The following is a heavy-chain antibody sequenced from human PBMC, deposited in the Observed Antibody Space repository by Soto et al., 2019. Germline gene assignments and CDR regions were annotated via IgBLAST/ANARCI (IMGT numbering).Heavy chain of an antibody. CDR2: IYHTGST. CDR3: ARVSGTSNYYTMDV. CDR1: GVYIRSAGYS. Sequence: PSDTRSLPCSVSGVYIRSAGYSWIWLQPPPGKGLEWVGYIYHTGSTDYNPSLKSRVTISLDRSKNQFSLRLSSVTAADTAVYYCARVSGTSNYYTMDVCGQGTTVTVS. D-gene: IGHD2-2*01. J-gene: IGHJ6*02. V-gene: IGHV4-30-2*01.